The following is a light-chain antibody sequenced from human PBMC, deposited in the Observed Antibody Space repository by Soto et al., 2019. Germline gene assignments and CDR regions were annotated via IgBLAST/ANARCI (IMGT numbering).Light chain of an antibody. V-gene: IGKV3-20*01. CDR2: DAS. J-gene: IGKJ2*01. CDR3: QQYGGSPPGYV. Sequence: EIALSQSPGTLSLSPGERATLSCRASQRVSASYLAWYQQKPGQSPRLLIYDASSRATGIPDRFSGNGSGTDFTLTINSLEPEDFVVYFCQQYGGSPPGYVFGQGTKLEIK. CDR1: QRVSASY.